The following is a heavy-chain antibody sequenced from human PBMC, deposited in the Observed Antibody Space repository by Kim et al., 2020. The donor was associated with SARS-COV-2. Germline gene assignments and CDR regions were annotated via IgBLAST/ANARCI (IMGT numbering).Heavy chain of an antibody. CDR1: GGSFSGYY. V-gene: IGHV4-34*01. J-gene: IGHJ1*01. Sequence: SETLSLTCAVYGGSFSGYYWSWIRQPPGKGLEWIGEINHSGSTNYNPSLKSRVTISVDTSKNQFSLKLSSVTAADTAVYYCARMVRGVIPYFQHWGQGTLVTVSS. CDR3: ARMVRGVIPYFQH. CDR2: INHSGST. D-gene: IGHD3-10*01.